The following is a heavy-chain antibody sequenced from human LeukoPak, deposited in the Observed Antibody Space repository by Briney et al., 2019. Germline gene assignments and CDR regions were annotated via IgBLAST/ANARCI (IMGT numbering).Heavy chain of an antibody. CDR2: IGSSSSTI. V-gene: IGHV3-48*04. CDR3: ARSHQRVGIEDY. Sequence: GGSLRLSCAASGFTFNSFGMSWVRQAPGKGLEWLSYIGSSSSTIYYADSVRGRFTISRDNAKNSLYLQINSLRADDTAVYYCARSHQRVGIEDYWGQGTLVTVSS. D-gene: IGHD1-26*01. J-gene: IGHJ4*02. CDR1: GFTFNSFG.